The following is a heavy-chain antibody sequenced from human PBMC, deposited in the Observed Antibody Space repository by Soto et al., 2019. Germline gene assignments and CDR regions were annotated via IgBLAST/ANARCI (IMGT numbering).Heavy chain of an antibody. V-gene: IGHV3-30-3*01. CDR1: GFTFSSYA. J-gene: IGHJ4*02. D-gene: IGHD4-17*01. Sequence: QVQLVESGGGVVQPGRSLRLSCAASGFTFSSYAMHWVRQAPGKGLEWVAVISYDGSNKYYADSVKGRFTISRDNSKNTLYLQMNSLRAEDTAVYYCASTVTTLVDYWGQGTLVTVSS. CDR2: ISYDGSNK. CDR3: ASTVTTLVDY.